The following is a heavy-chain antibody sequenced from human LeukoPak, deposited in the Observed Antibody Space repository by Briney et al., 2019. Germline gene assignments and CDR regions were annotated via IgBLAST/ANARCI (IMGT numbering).Heavy chain of an antibody. J-gene: IGHJ4*02. D-gene: IGHD3-22*01. Sequence: PSETLSLTCAVYGGSFSGYYWSWIRQPPGKGLEWIGEINHSGSTNYNPSLKSRVTISVDTSKNQFSLKLSSVTAADTAVYYCAREPHSSGYYPDYWGQGNLVTVSS. CDR1: GGSFSGYY. V-gene: IGHV4-34*01. CDR3: AREPHSSGYYPDY. CDR2: INHSGST.